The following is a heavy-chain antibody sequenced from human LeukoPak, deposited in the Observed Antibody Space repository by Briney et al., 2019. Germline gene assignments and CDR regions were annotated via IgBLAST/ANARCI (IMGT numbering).Heavy chain of an antibody. CDR1: GGSFSGYY. J-gene: IGHJ3*02. CDR2: INHSGST. Sequence: PSETLSLTCAVYGGSFSGYYWGWIRQPPGKGLEWIGEINHSGSTNYNPSLKSRVTISVDTSKNQFSLKLSSVTAADTAVYYCARGATSYDYVWGSYRYRVAFDIWGQGTMVTVSS. D-gene: IGHD3-16*02. CDR3: ARGATSYDYVWGSYRYRVAFDI. V-gene: IGHV4-34*01.